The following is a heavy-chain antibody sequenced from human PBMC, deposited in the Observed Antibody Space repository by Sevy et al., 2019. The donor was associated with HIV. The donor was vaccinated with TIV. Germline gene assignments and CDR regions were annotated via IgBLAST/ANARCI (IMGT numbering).Heavy chain of an antibody. V-gene: IGHV1-18*01. Sequence: ASVKVSCKASGYTFTSYGISWVRQAPGQGLEWLGWISPYDGNRNDIQKLQGRVTMTTDTSMNTAYMELRSLRSDDTAVYYCARDVRFTLARGDIKDFYAMDVWGQGTTVTVSS. D-gene: IGHD3-10*01. CDR3: ARDVRFTLARGDIKDFYAMDV. CDR2: ISPYDGNR. J-gene: IGHJ6*02. CDR1: GYTFTSYG.